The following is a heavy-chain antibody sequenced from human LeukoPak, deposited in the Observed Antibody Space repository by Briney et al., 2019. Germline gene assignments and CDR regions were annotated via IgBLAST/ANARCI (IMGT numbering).Heavy chain of an antibody. V-gene: IGHV3-9*03. Sequence: PGRSLRLSCAASGFTFDDYAMHWVRQAPGKGLEWVSGISWNSGSIGYADSVKGRFTISRDNAKNSLYLQMNSLRAEDMALYYCATSNKPYSIQMYYWGQGTLVTVSS. CDR1: GFTFDDYA. CDR3: ATSNKPYSIQMYY. D-gene: IGHD4-11*01. CDR2: ISWNSGSI. J-gene: IGHJ4*02.